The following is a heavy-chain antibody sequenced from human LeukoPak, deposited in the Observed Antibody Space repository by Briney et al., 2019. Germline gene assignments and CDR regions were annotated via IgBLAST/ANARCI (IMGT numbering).Heavy chain of an antibody. CDR3: ARHLEGYYDSSGYPEYYFDY. J-gene: IGHJ4*02. CDR1: GGSFSGYY. D-gene: IGHD3-22*01. CDR2: IYYSGST. V-gene: IGHV4-59*08. Sequence: SETLSLTCAVYGGSFSGYYWSWIRQPPGKGLEWIGYIYYSGSTNYNPSLKSRVTISVDTSKNQFSLKLSSVTAADTAVYYCARHLEGYYDSSGYPEYYFDYWGQGTLVTVSS.